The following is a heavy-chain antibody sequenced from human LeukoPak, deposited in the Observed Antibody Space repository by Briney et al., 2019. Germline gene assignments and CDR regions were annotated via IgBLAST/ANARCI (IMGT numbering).Heavy chain of an antibody. CDR1: GYTFTSYG. Sequence: ASVKVSCKASGYTFTSYGISWVRQAPGQGREWMGWISIHNGDTKYAQKLQDRITITTDPSTSTAYMELRSLRSDDTAVYYCARAGIFKSGYNVLVWSGEVKSWFEPWGQGTLVTVSS. CDR2: ISIHNGDT. D-gene: IGHD5/OR15-5a*01. J-gene: IGHJ5*02. CDR3: ARAGIFKSGYNVLVWSGEVKSWFEP. V-gene: IGHV1-18*01.